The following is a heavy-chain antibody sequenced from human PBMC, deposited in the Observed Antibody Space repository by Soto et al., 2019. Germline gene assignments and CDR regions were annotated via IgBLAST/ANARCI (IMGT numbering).Heavy chain of an antibody. CDR3: AAGDYASGSRDY. D-gene: IGHD3-10*01. Sequence: EVQLVESGGGLVQSGGSLRLSCAASGFTVSSNYMSWVRQAPGKGLEWVAYIYSIGSADYADSVKGRFTISRDNSRNTLYLQMNSLRVEDMAVYYCAAGDYASGSRDYWGQGTLVTVSS. CDR1: GFTVSSNY. J-gene: IGHJ4*02. CDR2: IYSIGSA. V-gene: IGHV3-66*01.